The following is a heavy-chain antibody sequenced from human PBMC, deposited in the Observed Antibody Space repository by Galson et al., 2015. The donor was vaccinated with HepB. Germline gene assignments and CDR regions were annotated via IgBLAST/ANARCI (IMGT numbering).Heavy chain of an antibody. CDR2: ISSSSSYI. J-gene: IGHJ4*02. Sequence: SLRLSCAASGFTFSSYSMNWVRQAPGKGLEWVSSISSSSSYIYYADSVKGRFTISRDNAKNSLYLQMNSLRAEDTAVYYCARVASHYYDSSGSPPVWGQGTLVTVSS. CDR3: ARVASHYYDSSGSPPV. D-gene: IGHD3-22*01. V-gene: IGHV3-21*01. CDR1: GFTFSSYS.